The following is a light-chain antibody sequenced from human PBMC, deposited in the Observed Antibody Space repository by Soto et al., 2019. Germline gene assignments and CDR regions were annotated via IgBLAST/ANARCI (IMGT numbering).Light chain of an antibody. Sequence: QSVLTQPPSASGSPGQSVAISCTGTSSDVGGYNYDSWYQQHPGKAPKLMIYDVNKRPSGVPDRFSGSKSGNTASLTVSRLQAEDEADYYCSSYAGSSNVFGTGTKVTVL. V-gene: IGLV2-8*01. CDR2: DVN. CDR1: SSDVGGYNY. CDR3: SSYAGSSNV. J-gene: IGLJ1*01.